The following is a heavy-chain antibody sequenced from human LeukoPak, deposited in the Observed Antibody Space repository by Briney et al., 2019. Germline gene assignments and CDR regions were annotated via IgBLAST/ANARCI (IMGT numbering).Heavy chain of an antibody. V-gene: IGHV3-43*01. Sequence: GGSLRLSCAASGFTFEDYTMHWVRQAPRKTLDWVARMNWHGCAYYIDSVKGRFTIPRHNHKNSLYLQMATLRRDDTPFYYCVKDINYESSGSVLEYWGQGALVSVSS. CDR3: VKDINYESSGSVLEY. J-gene: IGHJ4*02. CDR2: MNWHGCA. D-gene: IGHD3-22*01. CDR1: GFTFEDYT.